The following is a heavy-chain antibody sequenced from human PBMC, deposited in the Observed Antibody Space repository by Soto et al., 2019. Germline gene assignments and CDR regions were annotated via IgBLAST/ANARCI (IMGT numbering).Heavy chain of an antibody. CDR2: INYSGST. CDR3: ARPSGSYLGYFDY. Sequence: QLQLQESGPGLVKPSENLSLTCTVSGGSITSSSYYWGWIRQPLGKGLEWIESINYSGSTCYNSSLKNRVTISVDASKNQFSLKLSSLTAADTAVYSCARPSGSYLGYFDYWGQGTLVTVSS. V-gene: IGHV4-39*01. J-gene: IGHJ4*02. D-gene: IGHD1-26*01. CDR1: GGSITSSSYY.